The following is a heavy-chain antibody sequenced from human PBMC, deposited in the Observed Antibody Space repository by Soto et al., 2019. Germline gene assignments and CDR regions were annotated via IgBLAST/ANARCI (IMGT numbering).Heavy chain of an antibody. CDR3: AREDSRGYCLDY. Sequence: GGSLRLSRAPTGFTVSSTYMSWVRQATGKGLEWVSVIYSGGSTYYADAVKGRFTISRDNSKNTLYLQMNSLRAEDTAVYYCAREDSRGYCLDYWGQGTLETVS. CDR2: IYSGGST. J-gene: IGHJ4*02. V-gene: IGHV3-53*01. D-gene: IGHD3-22*01. CDR1: GFTVSSTY.